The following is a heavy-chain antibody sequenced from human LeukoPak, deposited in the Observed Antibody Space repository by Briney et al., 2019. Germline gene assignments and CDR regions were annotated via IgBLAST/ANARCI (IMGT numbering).Heavy chain of an antibody. D-gene: IGHD2/OR15-2a*01. J-gene: IGHJ4*02. V-gene: IGHV4-34*01. CDR3: ARGDSTYFDY. CDR1: GGSFSGYY. Sequence: PSETLSLTCAVYGGSFSGYYWSWIRQPPGKGLEWIGEINHSGSTNYNPSLKSRVTISVDTSKNQFSLKLSSVTAADTAVYYCARGDSTYFDYWGQGTLVTVSS. CDR2: INHSGST.